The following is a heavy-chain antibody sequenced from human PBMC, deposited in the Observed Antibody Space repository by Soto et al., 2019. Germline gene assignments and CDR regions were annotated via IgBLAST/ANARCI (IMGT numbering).Heavy chain of an antibody. V-gene: IGHV4-39*01. Sequence: LSLTCTVSGGSISSSSYYWGWFRQPPGKGLEWIGSIYYSGSTYYNPSLKSRVTISVDTSKNQFSLKLSSVTAADTAVYYCARQTTIVATISGGMDVWGQGTTVTVSS. J-gene: IGHJ6*02. CDR2: IYYSGST. CDR1: GGSISSSSYY. D-gene: IGHD5-12*01. CDR3: ARQTTIVATISGGMDV.